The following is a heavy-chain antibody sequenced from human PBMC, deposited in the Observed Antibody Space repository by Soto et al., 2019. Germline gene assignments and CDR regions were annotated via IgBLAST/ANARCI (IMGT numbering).Heavy chain of an antibody. CDR2: IIPMFGTT. J-gene: IGHJ6*01. D-gene: IGHD6-19*01. CDR1: GGTFNSYS. V-gene: IGHV1-69*18. Sequence: QVQLVQSGAEVKTPGSSVKVSCEASGGTFNSYSINWVRQAPGQGLEWMGRIIPMFGTTDYAQRFQGRVTFTADESNNTSSMEVINLTSEDTAVYYCARAAVLTFTRFSDVYVWGQGTTVTVSS. CDR3: ARAAVLTFTRFSDVYV.